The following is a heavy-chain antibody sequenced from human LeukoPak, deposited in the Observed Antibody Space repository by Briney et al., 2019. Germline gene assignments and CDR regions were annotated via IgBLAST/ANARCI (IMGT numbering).Heavy chain of an antibody. CDR1: GGSISSSSYY. CDR2: IYYSGST. J-gene: IGHJ5*02. D-gene: IGHD1-26*01. V-gene: IGHV4-39*07. CDR3: ARGGVGPTTNWFDP. Sequence: SETLSLTCTVSGGSISSSSYYWGWIRQPPGKGLEWIGSIYYSGSTYYNPSLKSRVTISVDRSKNQFSLRLTSVTAADTAVFYCARGGVGPTTNWFDPWGQGTLVTVSS.